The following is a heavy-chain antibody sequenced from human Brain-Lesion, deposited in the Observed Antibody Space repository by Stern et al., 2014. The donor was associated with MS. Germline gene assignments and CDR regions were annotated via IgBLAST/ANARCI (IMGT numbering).Heavy chain of an antibody. J-gene: IGHJ6*02. CDR3: ARDQRGITIFGVVTDYYYLGMDV. CDR2: INPNTGCT. D-gene: IGHD3-3*01. V-gene: IGHV1-2*02. Sequence: QMQLVQSGAEVKKPGASGKVSCKTSGYIFTGYYIHWVRQAPGQGLEWMAWINPNTGCTTYAQKFQGRVTMSRDTSISTAYVELSSLTSDDTAVYYCARDQRGITIFGVVTDYYYLGMDVWGQGTTVTVSS. CDR1: GYIFTGYY.